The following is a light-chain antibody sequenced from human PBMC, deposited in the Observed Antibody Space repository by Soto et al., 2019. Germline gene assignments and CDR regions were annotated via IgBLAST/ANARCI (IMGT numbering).Light chain of an antibody. J-gene: IGKJ1*01. CDR1: QDISNY. CDR3: QKYNSAPWT. V-gene: IGKV1-27*01. CDR2: AAS. Sequence: DTQMTQSPSSLSASVGDRVTITCRASQDISNYLAWYQQKPGKVPKLLIYAASTLQSGVPSRFSGSGSGTDFTLTISSLQPEDSATYYCQKYNSAPWTFGQGTKVEIK.